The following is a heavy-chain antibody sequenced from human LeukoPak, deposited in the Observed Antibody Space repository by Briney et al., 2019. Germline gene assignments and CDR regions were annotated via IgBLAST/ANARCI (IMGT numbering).Heavy chain of an antibody. CDR2: IYYSGST. D-gene: IGHD3-9*01. V-gene: IGHV4-39*07. J-gene: IGHJ6*03. CDR1: GGSISSSSYS. Sequence: SETLSLTCTVSGGSISSSSYSWGWIRQPPGKGLEWIGSIYYSGSTYYNPSLKSRVTISVDTSKNQFSLKLSSVTAADTAVYYCARIFYDILTGYYSYMDVWGKGTTVTVSS. CDR3: ARIFYDILTGYYSYMDV.